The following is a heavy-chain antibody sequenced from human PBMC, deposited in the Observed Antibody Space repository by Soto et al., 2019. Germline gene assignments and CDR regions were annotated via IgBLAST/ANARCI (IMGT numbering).Heavy chain of an antibody. V-gene: IGHV1-18*01. D-gene: IGHD6-13*01. CDR3: ARDQYSSSWYDLEFDY. CDR2: ISAYNGNT. Sequence: SVKVSCKASGYTFTSYGISWVRQAPGQGLEWMGWISAYNGNTNYAQKLQSRVTMNTGTSTSTAYMEMRSLRSDDSAVYYCARDQYSSSWYDLEFDYWGQGTLVTVSS. CDR1: GYTFTSYG. J-gene: IGHJ4*02.